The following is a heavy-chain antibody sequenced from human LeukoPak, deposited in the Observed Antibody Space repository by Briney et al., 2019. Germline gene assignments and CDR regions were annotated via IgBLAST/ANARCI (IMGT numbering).Heavy chain of an antibody. CDR1: GFTVSSNY. Sequence: SGGSLRLSCAASGFTVSSNYMSWVRQAPGKGLEWVSAISGSGGTTYYADSVKGRFTISRDNSKNTLYLQISSLRAEDTAVYYCARLAVTGSYTYDDYWGQGTLVTVSS. D-gene: IGHD3-16*01. V-gene: IGHV3-23*01. J-gene: IGHJ4*02. CDR3: ARLAVTGSYTYDDY. CDR2: ISGSGGTT.